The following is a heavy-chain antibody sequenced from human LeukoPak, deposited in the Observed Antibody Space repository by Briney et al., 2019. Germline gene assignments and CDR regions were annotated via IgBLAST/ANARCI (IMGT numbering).Heavy chain of an antibody. V-gene: IGHV1-18*01. D-gene: IGHD6-19*01. CDR1: GYTFTSYG. CDR2: ISTYNGNT. CDR3: ARDYSSGWPNFDY. J-gene: IGHJ4*02. Sequence: ASVKVSCKASGYTFTSYGISWVRQAPGQGLEWMGWISTYNGNTNYAQKVQGGVTMTTDTSTSTAYMELRSLRSDDTAVYYCARDYSSGWPNFDYWGQGTLVTVSS.